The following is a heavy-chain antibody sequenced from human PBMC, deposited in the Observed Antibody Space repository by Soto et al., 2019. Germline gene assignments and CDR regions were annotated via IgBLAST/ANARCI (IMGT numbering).Heavy chain of an antibody. J-gene: IGHJ3*02. Sequence: SETLSLSCTVSEGSINWSPDYWGWLRQPPGKEPQWIASVHYTASTYYNPSLKSRVTISVDTSKNQFSLNLRSVTAADTAIYYCARATPGYPGRAFHIWGQGKMVTVS. CDR1: EGSINWSPDY. D-gene: IGHD2-15*01. V-gene: IGHV4-39*02. CDR3: ARATPGYPGRAFHI. CDR2: VHYTAST.